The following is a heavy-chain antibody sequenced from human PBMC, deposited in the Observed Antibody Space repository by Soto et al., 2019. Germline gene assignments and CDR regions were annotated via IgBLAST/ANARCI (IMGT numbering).Heavy chain of an antibody. Sequence: GAPVKVSCKGCGYNLMKYGINLVRKTPGQGLEWVGWISPYSGYTHSAQKLQGRVTMTTDTSTSTAYMELRSLRSDDTAVYYCARTHSGSFQIDYWGQGTLVTVSS. CDR3: ARTHSGSFQIDY. CDR2: ISPYSGYT. J-gene: IGHJ4*02. CDR1: GYNLMKYG. V-gene: IGHV1-18*01. D-gene: IGHD1-26*01.